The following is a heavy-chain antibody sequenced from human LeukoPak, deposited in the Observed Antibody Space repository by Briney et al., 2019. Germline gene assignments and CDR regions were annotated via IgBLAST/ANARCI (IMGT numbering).Heavy chain of an antibody. J-gene: IGHJ5*02. CDR2: IYSGGSK. CDR3: ARDSSGSYYIDL. D-gene: IGHD3-10*01. V-gene: IGHV3-53*01. Sequence: TGGSLRLSCAASGFTVSSNYMSWVRQAPGKGLEWVSVIYSGGSKYYADSVKGGLPISRANSKNTLFLQINSWRAEEQAAFSWARDSSGSYYIDLWGQGTLFTVSS. CDR1: GFTVSSNY.